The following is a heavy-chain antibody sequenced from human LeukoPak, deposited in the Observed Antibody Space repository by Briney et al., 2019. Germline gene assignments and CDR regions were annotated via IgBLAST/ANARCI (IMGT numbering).Heavy chain of an antibody. CDR2: IYSGGST. J-gene: IGHJ4*02. Sequence: GGSLRLSCAASGFTVSSNYMSWVRQAPGKGLEWVSLIYSGGSTYYADSVKGRFTISRDNSKNTLYLQMNSLRAEDTAVYYCARSAGIAATIVLGYWGQGTLVTVSS. D-gene: IGHD5-12*01. CDR1: GFTVSSNY. V-gene: IGHV3-66*01. CDR3: ARSAGIAATIVLGY.